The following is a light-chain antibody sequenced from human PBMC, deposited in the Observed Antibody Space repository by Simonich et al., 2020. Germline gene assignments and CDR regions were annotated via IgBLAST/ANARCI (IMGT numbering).Light chain of an antibody. CDR3: QQYNSYST. Sequence: DIQMTQSPSTLSASVGNIVTITCLSSQSISSWLAWYQQKPGKAPKLLIYKASSLESGVPSRFSGSGSGTEFTLTISSLQPDDFATYYCQQYNSYSTFGQGTKLEIK. CDR2: KAS. V-gene: IGKV1-5*03. J-gene: IGKJ2*01. CDR1: QSISSW.